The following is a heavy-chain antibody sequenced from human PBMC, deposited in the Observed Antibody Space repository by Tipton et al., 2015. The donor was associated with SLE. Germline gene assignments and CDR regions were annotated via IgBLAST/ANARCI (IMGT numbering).Heavy chain of an antibody. CDR1: GFTFSDYA. CDR2: ISGSGAGA. V-gene: IGHV3-23*01. CDR3: AKSPVDQGGNFEALES. D-gene: IGHD4-23*01. Sequence: SLRLSCAASGFTFSDYALSWVRQAPGKGLEWVSGISGSGAGAYYADSAKGRFTISRDNSRNTVYLQMNRLRAEDTAVYYCAKSPVDQGGNFEALESWGQGTLVTVSS. J-gene: IGHJ4*02.